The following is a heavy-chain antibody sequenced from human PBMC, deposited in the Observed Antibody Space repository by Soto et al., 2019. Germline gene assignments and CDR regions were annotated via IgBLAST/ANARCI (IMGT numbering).Heavy chain of an antibody. CDR1: GGSISSSSYY. Sequence: SETLSLTCTFSGGSISSSSYYWGWIRQPPGKGLEWIGSIYYSGSTYYNPSLKSRVTISVDTSKNQFSLKLSSVTAADTAVYYCARRPFNRYGDYRDGWFDPWGQGTLVTVSS. CDR3: ARRPFNRYGDYRDGWFDP. J-gene: IGHJ5*02. D-gene: IGHD4-17*01. CDR2: IYYSGST. V-gene: IGHV4-39*07.